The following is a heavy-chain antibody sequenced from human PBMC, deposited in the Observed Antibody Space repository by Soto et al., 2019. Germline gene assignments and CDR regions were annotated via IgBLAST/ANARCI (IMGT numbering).Heavy chain of an antibody. V-gene: IGHV4-34*01. CDR1: GGSFSGYY. CDR3: ARGRRWYSSSFHPPRNWFDP. CDR2: INHSGST. Sequence: PSETLSLTCAVYGGSFSGYYWSWIRQPPGKGLEWIGEINHSGSTNYNPSLKSRVTISVDTSKNQFSLKLSSVTAADTAVYYCARGRRWYSSSFHPPRNWFDPWGQGTLVTVSS. D-gene: IGHD6-6*01. J-gene: IGHJ5*02.